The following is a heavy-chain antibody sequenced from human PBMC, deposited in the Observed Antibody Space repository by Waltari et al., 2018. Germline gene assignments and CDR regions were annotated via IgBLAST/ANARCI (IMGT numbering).Heavy chain of an antibody. V-gene: IGHV4-4*07. Sequence: QVQLQESGPGLVKPSETLSLTCTVSGGSISSYYWSWIRQPAGKGLEWIGRIYTSGSTNYTPSLHSRVTMSVDTSKNQFSLKLSSVTAADTAVYYCARGGYGSGGSCPTLDYYYYMDVWGQGTTVTISS. CDR1: GGSISSYY. CDR3: ARGGYGSGGSCPTLDYYYYMDV. J-gene: IGHJ6*03. D-gene: IGHD2-15*01. CDR2: IYTSGST.